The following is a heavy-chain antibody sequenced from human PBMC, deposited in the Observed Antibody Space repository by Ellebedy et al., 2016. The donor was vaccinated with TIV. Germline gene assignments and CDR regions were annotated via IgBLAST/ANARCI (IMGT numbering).Heavy chain of an antibody. CDR3: HTEYYDISTGQLTFFDY. CDR2: IYYSGST. J-gene: IGHJ4*02. CDR1: GGSISSGGYY. Sequence: SETLSLTXSVSGGSISSGGYYWSWIRQHPGKGLEWIGYIYYSGSTYYNPSLKSRVIISVDTSKNQFSLRLSSVTAADTAVYYCHTEYYDISTGQLTFFDYWGQGTLVTVSS. D-gene: IGHD3-9*01. V-gene: IGHV4-31*03.